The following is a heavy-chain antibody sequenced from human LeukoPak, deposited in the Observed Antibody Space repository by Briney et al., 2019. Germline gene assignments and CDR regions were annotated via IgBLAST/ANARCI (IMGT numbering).Heavy chain of an antibody. Sequence: GGSLRLSCAASGFTVSSNYMSWVRQAPGKGLEWVSAISGSGGSTYYADSVKGRFTISRDKSKNTLYLQMNSLRAEDTAIYYCAKDGSSNWYGWFDPWGQGTLVTVSS. CDR3: AKDGSSNWYGWFDP. D-gene: IGHD6-13*01. J-gene: IGHJ5*02. CDR1: GFTVSSNY. V-gene: IGHV3-23*01. CDR2: ISGSGGST.